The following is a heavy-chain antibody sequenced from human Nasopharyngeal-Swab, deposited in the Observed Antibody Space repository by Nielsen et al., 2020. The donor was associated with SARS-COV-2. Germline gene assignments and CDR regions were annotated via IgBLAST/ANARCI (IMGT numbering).Heavy chain of an antibody. CDR2: ISSSSSYI. J-gene: IGHJ4*02. D-gene: IGHD3-3*01. V-gene: IGHV3-21*01. CDR3: AKVGGGYYDFWSGYLGGSDY. CDR1: GFTFSSYS. Sequence: GESLKISCAASGFTFSSYSMNWVRQAPGKGLEWVSSISSSSSYIYYADSVKGRFTISRDNSKNTLYLQMNSLRAEDTAVYYCAKVGGGYYDFWSGYLGGSDYWGQGTLVTVSS.